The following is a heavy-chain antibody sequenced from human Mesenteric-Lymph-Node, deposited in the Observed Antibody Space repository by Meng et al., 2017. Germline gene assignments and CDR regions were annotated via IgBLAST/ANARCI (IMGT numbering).Heavy chain of an antibody. V-gene: IGHV4-30-4*07. CDR3: ARNYYFDY. CDR1: GGSVSSGSYY. J-gene: IGHJ4*02. Sequence: ESCPALVKPSETLSLTCAVAGGSVSSGSYYCSWIRQPPGKGLEWIGYIYYTGSTYYNPSLKSRVTISMDTSKNQFSLRLSSVTAADTAVYYCARNYYFDYWGQGTLVTVSS. CDR2: IYYTGST.